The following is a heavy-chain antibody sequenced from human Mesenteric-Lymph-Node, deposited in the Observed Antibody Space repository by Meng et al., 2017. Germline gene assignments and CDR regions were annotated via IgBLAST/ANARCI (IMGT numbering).Heavy chain of an antibody. D-gene: IGHD6-19*01. CDR2: IHDSGST. J-gene: IGHJ4*02. V-gene: IGHV4-31*03. Sequence: QLQLQESGPGLVKPSPTLSLTCTVSGGSISSDGYYWSWIRQHPGKGLEWIGYIHDSGSTYYNPSLKSRVTISADTSKNQFSLKLSSVTAADTAVYYCARDIPYSSGWWSWHFDYWGQGTLVTVSS. CDR1: GGSISSDGYY. CDR3: ARDIPYSSGWWSWHFDY.